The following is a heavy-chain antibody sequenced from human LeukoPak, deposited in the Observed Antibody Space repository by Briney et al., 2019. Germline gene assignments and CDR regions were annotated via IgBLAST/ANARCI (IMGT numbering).Heavy chain of an antibody. V-gene: IGHV3-23*01. CDR3: AKDSEGVTMVRGVIVRAPFDY. CDR2: ISGSGGST. Sequence: GGSLRLSCAASGFTFSSYAMSWVRQAPGKGLEWVSAISGSGGSTYYADSVKGRFTISRDNSKNTLYLQMNGLRAEDTAVYYCAKDSEGVTMVRGVIVRAPFDYWGQGTLVTVSS. CDR1: GFTFSSYA. D-gene: IGHD3-10*01. J-gene: IGHJ4*02.